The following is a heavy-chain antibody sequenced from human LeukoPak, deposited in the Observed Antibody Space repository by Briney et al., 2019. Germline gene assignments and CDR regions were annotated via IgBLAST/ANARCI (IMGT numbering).Heavy chain of an antibody. CDR3: ARAVGATIFNYYYYYYMDV. D-gene: IGHD1-26*01. CDR1: GDSFSSHY. CDR2: ISHIGRT. Sequence: PSETLSLTCAVSGDSFSSHYWTWIRQSPGTGLEWIGYISHIGRTNYNPSLKSRVTISIDTSKNQFSLKLSSVTAADTAVYYCARAVGATIFNYYYYYYMDVWGKGTTVTVSS. V-gene: IGHV4-59*11. J-gene: IGHJ6*03.